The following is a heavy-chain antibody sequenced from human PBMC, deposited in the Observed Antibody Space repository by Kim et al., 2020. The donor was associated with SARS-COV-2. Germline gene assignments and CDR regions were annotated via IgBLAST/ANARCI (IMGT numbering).Heavy chain of an antibody. Sequence: SLRRRVTISVDTSKNQFSLKLSSVTAADTAVYYCARTDWRSSSWYGFFDYWGQGTLVTVSS. CDR3: ARTDWRSSSWYGFFDY. D-gene: IGHD6-13*01. V-gene: IGHV4-39*01. J-gene: IGHJ4*02.